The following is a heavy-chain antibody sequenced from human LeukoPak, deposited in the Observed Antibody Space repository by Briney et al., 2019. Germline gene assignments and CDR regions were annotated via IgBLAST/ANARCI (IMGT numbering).Heavy chain of an antibody. V-gene: IGHV3-13*05. CDR2: IGTAGDP. J-gene: IGHJ3*02. CDR1: GFTFSSYD. D-gene: IGHD5-18*01. Sequence: GGSLRLSCAASGFTFSSYDMHWVRQATGKGLEWVSAIGTAGDPYYPGSVKGRFTISRENAKNSSYLQMNSLRAGDTAVYYCARGCQVWIQLKERCAFDIWGQGTMVTVSS. CDR3: ARGCQVWIQLKERCAFDI.